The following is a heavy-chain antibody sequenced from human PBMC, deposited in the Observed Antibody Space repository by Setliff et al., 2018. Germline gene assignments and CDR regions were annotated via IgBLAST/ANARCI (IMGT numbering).Heavy chain of an antibody. D-gene: IGHD2-21*01. CDR1: GFTFREYS. Sequence: GGSLRLSCATYGFTFREYSMAWVRKVPGKGLEWVASVIQGGQGGCAGSLRGRCSISRDNSKKTVLLQMSNLRAEDTATYYCAKDRVNDGFWDFDSWGQGIVVTVSS. V-gene: IGHV3-23*01. CDR2: VIQGGQG. CDR3: AKDRVNDGFWDFDS. J-gene: IGHJ4*02.